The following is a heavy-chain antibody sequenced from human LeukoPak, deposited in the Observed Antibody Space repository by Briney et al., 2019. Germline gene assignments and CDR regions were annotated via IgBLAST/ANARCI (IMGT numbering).Heavy chain of an antibody. J-gene: IGHJ4*02. Sequence: PSETLSLTCAVYGGSFSGYYWSWIRQPPGKGLEWIGEINHSGSTNYNPSLKGRVTISVDTSKNQFSLKLGSVTAADTAVYYCARHKGGSYLFDYWGQGTLVTVSS. CDR3: ARHKGGSYLFDY. V-gene: IGHV4-34*01. CDR2: INHSGST. CDR1: GGSFSGYY. D-gene: IGHD1-26*01.